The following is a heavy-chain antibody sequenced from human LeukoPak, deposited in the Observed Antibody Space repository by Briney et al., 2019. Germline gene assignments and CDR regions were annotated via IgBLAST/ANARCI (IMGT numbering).Heavy chain of an antibody. CDR1: GFTFSSYG. CDR2: IRYDGSNK. D-gene: IGHD3-22*01. V-gene: IGHV3-30*02. J-gene: IGHJ3*02. CDR3: AKDQYYYDSSGDWGAFDI. Sequence: QPGGSLRLSCAASGFTFSSYGMHWVRQAPGKGLEWVVFIRYDGSNKYYADSVKGRFTISRDNSKNTMYLQMNSLRAGDTAVYYCAKDQYYYDSSGDWGAFDIWGQGTVVTVSS.